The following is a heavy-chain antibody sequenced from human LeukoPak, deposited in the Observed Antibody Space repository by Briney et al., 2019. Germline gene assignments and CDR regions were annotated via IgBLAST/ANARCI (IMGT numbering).Heavy chain of an antibody. CDR1: GFTFSSYS. CDR2: ISSSSSYI. Sequence: NTGGSLRLSCAASGFTFSSYSMNWVRQAPGKGLEWVSSISSSSSYIYYADSVKGRFTISRDNAKNSLYLQMNSLRAEDTAVYYCARDHVADILTGYPGGRFDPWGQGTLVTVSS. V-gene: IGHV3-21*01. J-gene: IGHJ5*02. D-gene: IGHD3-9*01. CDR3: ARDHVADILTGYPGGRFDP.